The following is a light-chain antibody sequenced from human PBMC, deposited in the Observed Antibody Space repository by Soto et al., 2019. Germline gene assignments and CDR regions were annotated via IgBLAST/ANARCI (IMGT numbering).Light chain of an antibody. CDR2: TNN. V-gene: IGLV1-44*01. CDR1: NSNIGSHL. J-gene: IGLJ3*02. CDR3: AAWDDSLQSWV. Sequence: QSVLTQPPSASGAPGQRVTISCSGSNSNIGSHLVNWYQQVPGTAPKLLIYTNNQRPSGVPDRFSDSKSGTSASLAISGLQSEDEADYYCAAWDDSLQSWVFGGGTKLTVL.